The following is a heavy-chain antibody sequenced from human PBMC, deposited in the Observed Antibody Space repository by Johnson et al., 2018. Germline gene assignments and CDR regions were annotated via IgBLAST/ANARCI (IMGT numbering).Heavy chain of an antibody. D-gene: IGHD2/OR15-2a*01. V-gene: IGHV3-49*03. CDR3: TRAKSKHYYFDAFDI. Sequence: VQLVQSGGGLVQPGRSLRLSCTASGFTFGDYAMSWFRQAPGKGLEWVGFIRSKAYGGTTEYAASVKGRFTISRDDSKSIAYLQMNSLKTGDTAVYYCTRAKSKHYYFDAFDIWGQGTMVTVAS. CDR1: GFTFGDYA. CDR2: IRSKAYGGTT. J-gene: IGHJ3*02.